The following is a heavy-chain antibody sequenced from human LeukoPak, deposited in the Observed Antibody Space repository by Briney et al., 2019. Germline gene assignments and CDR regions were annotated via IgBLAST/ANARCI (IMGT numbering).Heavy chain of an antibody. CDR1: GYTFSGYH. D-gene: IGHD6-13*01. CDR2: INSATGAT. J-gene: IGHJ6*02. V-gene: IGHV1-2*04. Sequence: ASVNVSCKASGYTFSGYHMHWVRQAPGQGLEWLGWINSATGATNYAQKFQGWVTMTRDTSISTVYMELSRLRSDDTAMYYCARDTAAVGTGVYYYYGMDVWGQGTTVTVSS. CDR3: ARDTAAVGTGVYYYYGMDV.